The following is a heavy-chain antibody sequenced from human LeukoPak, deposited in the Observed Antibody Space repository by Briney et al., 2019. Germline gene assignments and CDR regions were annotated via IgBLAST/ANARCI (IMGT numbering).Heavy chain of an antibody. J-gene: IGHJ4*02. CDR1: GGSISSSTSY. CDR2: ISYTGTT. D-gene: IGHD1-26*01. Sequence: SETLSLTCTVSGGSISSSTSYGAWIRQPPGKGLEWIGTISYTGTTYSNPSLNSRVTISVDTSKNQFSLKLSSVTAADTAVYYCARYPKKETWETFDYWGQGTLVTVSS. V-gene: IGHV4-39*07. CDR3: ARYPKKETWETFDY.